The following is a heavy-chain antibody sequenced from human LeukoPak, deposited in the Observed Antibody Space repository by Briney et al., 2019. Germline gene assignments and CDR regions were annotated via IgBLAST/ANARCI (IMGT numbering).Heavy chain of an antibody. CDR1: GYTFTKYG. V-gene: IGHV1-18*01. Sequence: GASVKVSCKASGYTFTKYGITWVRQAPGQGLEWIGWISTYNGNTNYAQKLQGRVTMTTDTSTSTAYMELRSLISDDAAVYYCARGDDYGDYWGLYWGQGTLVTVSS. CDR2: ISTYNGNT. J-gene: IGHJ4*02. D-gene: IGHD4-17*01. CDR3: ARGDDYGDYWGLY.